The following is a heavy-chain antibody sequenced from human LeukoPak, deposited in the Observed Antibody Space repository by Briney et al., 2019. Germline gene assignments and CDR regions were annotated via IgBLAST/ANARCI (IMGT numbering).Heavy chain of an antibody. Sequence: PGGSLRLSCAASGFTFSSYWMHWVRQAPGKGLVWVSRINPDGSTTNYADSVQGRFTISRDNAKNMLYLQMNSPRAEDTAVYYCVRDLRESDFWGQGTLVTVSS. CDR3: VRDLRESDF. CDR1: GFTFSSYW. J-gene: IGHJ4*02. CDR2: INPDGSTT. V-gene: IGHV3-74*01.